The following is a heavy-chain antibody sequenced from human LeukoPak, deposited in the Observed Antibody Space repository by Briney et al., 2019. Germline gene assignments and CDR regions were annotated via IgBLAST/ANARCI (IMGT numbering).Heavy chain of an antibody. Sequence: PSETLSLTCAVYGGSFSGYYWSWIRQPPGKGLEWIGEITHSGSTNYNPSLKSRVTISVDTSKNQFSLKLSSVTAADTAVYYCARGMRGYCSGGSCSYYYYYYMDVWGKATTVTVSS. V-gene: IGHV4-34*01. CDR2: ITHSGST. CDR1: GGSFSGYY. J-gene: IGHJ6*03. CDR3: ARGMRGYCSGGSCSYYYYYYMDV. D-gene: IGHD2-15*01.